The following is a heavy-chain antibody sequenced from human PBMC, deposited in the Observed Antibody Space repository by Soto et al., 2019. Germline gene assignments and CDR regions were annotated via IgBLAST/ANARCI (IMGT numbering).Heavy chain of an antibody. Sequence: EVQLLESGGGLVQPGGSLRLSCAASGFIFSSYAMNWVRQAPGKGLDWVSGISGRGDTIHYADSVKGRFTMSRDNAQNPTYLQMNSLGAEDTAVYYCAKHRYCSGECSEGLGTGGQGTLVIVSS. CDR1: GFIFSSYA. V-gene: IGHV3-23*01. CDR3: AKHRYCSGECSEGLGT. J-gene: IGHJ4*02. CDR2: ISGRGDTI. D-gene: IGHD2-15*01.